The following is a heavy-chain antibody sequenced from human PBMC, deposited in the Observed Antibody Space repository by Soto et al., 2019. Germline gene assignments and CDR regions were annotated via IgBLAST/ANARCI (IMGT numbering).Heavy chain of an antibody. CDR1: GFSVSTSGVG. V-gene: IGHV2-5*02. D-gene: IGHD2-15*01. J-gene: IGHJ6*02. CDR2: IYWDDDK. Sequence: QITLKESGPTLVKPTQTLTLTCTFSGFSVSTSGVGVAWIRQPPGKALEWLALIYWDDDKRYSPFLQSRVTITKATSKNQGVLTMTNMDPVDTATYYCAHKGGRGAGMDVWGQGTTVTVSS. CDR3: AHKGGRGAGMDV.